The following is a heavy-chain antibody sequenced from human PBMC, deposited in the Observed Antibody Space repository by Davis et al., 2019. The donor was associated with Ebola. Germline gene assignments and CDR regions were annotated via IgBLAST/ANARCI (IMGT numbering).Heavy chain of an antibody. J-gene: IGHJ4*02. V-gene: IGHV3-74*01. D-gene: IGHD4-17*01. Sequence: PGGSLRLSCAASGFTFSSYWMHWVRQAPGKGLVWVSRINSDGSSTSYADSVKGRFTISRDNAKNSLYLQMNSLKTEDTAVYYCTRSHDYGDYADYWGQGTLVTVSS. CDR2: INSDGSST. CDR3: TRSHDYGDYADY. CDR1: GFTFSSYW.